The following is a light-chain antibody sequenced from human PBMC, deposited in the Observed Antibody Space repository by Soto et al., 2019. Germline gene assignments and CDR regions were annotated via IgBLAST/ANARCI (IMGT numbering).Light chain of an antibody. Sequence: QSALTQPASVSGSPGQSITISCTGTSSDVGSYNLVSWYQQHPGKAPKLMIYEVSKRPSGVSNRFSGSKSGNTASLTISGLQAEDEADYYCCSYAGSSTNAVFGGGTQLT. CDR2: EVS. V-gene: IGLV2-23*02. J-gene: IGLJ7*01. CDR1: SSDVGSYNL. CDR3: CSYAGSSTNAV.